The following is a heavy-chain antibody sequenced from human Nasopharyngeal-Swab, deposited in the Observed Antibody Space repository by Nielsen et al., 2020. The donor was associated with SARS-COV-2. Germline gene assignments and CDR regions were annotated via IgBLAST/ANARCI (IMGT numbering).Heavy chain of an antibody. Sequence: LSLTCAASGFTFSSYGMHWVRPAPGKGLEWVAVIWYDGSNKYYADSVKGRFTISRDNSKNTLYLQMNSLRAEDTAVYYCARNVYYYDARTLDYWGQGTLVTVSS. J-gene: IGHJ4*02. CDR2: IWYDGSNK. CDR1: GFTFSSYG. CDR3: ARNVYYYDARTLDY. D-gene: IGHD3-22*01. V-gene: IGHV3-33*08.